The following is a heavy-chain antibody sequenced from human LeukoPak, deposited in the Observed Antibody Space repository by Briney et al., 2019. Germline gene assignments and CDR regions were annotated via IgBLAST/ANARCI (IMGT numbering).Heavy chain of an antibody. J-gene: IGHJ4*02. V-gene: IGHV4-4*02. CDR2: IYHSGST. Sequence: SGTLSLTCAVSGGSISSSNWWSWVRQPPGKGLEWIGEIYHSGSTNYNPSLKSRVTISVDKSKNQFSLKLSSMTAADTAVYYCARDLGYCSGGSCYSAYWGQGTLVTVSS. CDR1: GGSISSSNW. D-gene: IGHD2-15*01. CDR3: ARDLGYCSGGSCYSAY.